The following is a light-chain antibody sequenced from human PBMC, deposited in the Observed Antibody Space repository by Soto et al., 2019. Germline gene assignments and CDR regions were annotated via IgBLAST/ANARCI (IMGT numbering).Light chain of an antibody. Sequence: AIQMTQSPSSLSASVGDRVTITCRASQGIRNDLGWYQQKPGKAPKLLIYAASSLQSGVPSRFSGSESGTDFTLTITSLQPEDFATYYCQQYDSYVTFGGGTKVDIK. CDR2: AAS. CDR3: QQYDSYVT. V-gene: IGKV1-6*01. CDR1: QGIRND. J-gene: IGKJ4*01.